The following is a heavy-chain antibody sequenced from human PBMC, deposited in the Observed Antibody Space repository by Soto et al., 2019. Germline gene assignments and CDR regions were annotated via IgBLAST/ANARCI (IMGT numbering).Heavy chain of an antibody. Sequence: VKVSCKASGYTFTSYAMHWVRQAPGQRLEWMGWINAGNGNTKYSQKFQGRVTITRDTSASTAYMELSSLRSEDTAVYYCAREALLWFGELLDYYYMDVWGKGTTVTVSS. CDR3: AREALLWFGELLDYYYMDV. D-gene: IGHD3-10*01. V-gene: IGHV1-3*01. CDR1: GYTFTSYA. J-gene: IGHJ6*03. CDR2: INAGNGNT.